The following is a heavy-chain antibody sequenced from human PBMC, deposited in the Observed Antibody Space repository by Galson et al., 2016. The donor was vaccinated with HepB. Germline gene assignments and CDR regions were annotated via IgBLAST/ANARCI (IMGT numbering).Heavy chain of an antibody. D-gene: IGHD6-13*01. CDR1: GFSFDDYA. CDR2: ISWNSGSI. J-gene: IGHJ4*02. V-gene: IGHV3-9*01. Sequence: SLRLSCAASGFSFDDYAMHWVRQIPGKGLEWVSGISWNSGSIDYADSVKGRLIISRDNAKNSLYLQMNSLRPEDTALYYCAKGSAAGTLHPYYFDFWGQGTLVT. CDR3: AKGSAAGTLHPYYFDF.